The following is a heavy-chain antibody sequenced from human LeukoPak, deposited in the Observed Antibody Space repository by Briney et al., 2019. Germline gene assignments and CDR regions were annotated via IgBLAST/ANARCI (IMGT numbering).Heavy chain of an antibody. CDR3: ARGYYYDSSGGPSEY. V-gene: IGHV1-46*01. J-gene: IGHJ4*02. CDR2: INTSGGST. CDR1: GYTFTTHH. D-gene: IGHD3-22*01. Sequence: ASVKVSCKASGYTFTTHHMHWVRQAPGQGPEWMGIINTSGGSTSYAQKFQGRVTMTRDTSTSTVYMELSSLRSEDTAVYYCARGYYYDSSGGPSEYWGQGTLVTVSS.